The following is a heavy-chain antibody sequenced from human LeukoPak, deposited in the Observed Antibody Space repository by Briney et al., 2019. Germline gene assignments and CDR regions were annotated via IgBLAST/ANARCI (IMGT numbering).Heavy chain of an antibody. D-gene: IGHD2-15*01. CDR1: GFTVSNKY. CDR2: IYSGGST. Sequence: GGSLRLSCAASGFTVSNKYMSWVRQAPGRGLEWVSVIYSGGSTYYADSVKGRFSISRDKSKNTLYLQMNSLRAEDTALYYCAREMYCSGGSCYGDAFDIRGQGTMVTVSS. V-gene: IGHV3-66*01. CDR3: AREMYCSGGSCYGDAFDI. J-gene: IGHJ3*02.